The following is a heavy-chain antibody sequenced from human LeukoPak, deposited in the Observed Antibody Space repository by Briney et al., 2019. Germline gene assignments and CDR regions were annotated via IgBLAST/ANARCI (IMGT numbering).Heavy chain of an antibody. V-gene: IGHV1-24*01. CDR3: ATGNCSGGSCYSVDWFDP. Sequence: ASVKVSFKVSGYTLTELSMHWVRQAPGKGLEWMGGFDPEDGETIYAQKFQGRVTMTEDTSTDTAYMELSSLRSEDTAVYYCATGNCSGGSCYSVDWFDPWGQGTLVTVSS. D-gene: IGHD2-15*01. CDR2: FDPEDGET. CDR1: GYTLTELS. J-gene: IGHJ5*02.